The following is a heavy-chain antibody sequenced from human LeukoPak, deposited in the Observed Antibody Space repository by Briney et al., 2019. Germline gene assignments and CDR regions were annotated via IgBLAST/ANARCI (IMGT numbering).Heavy chain of an antibody. Sequence: ASVKVSCKASGYTFTSYYMHWVRQAPGQGLEWMGIINPSGGSTSYAQKFQGRVTMTRDTSTSTVYMELSSLRSEDTAVYYCARYYYGSSGYHYYFDYWGQGTLVTVSS. D-gene: IGHD3-22*01. J-gene: IGHJ4*02. CDR2: INPSGGST. CDR3: ARYYYGSSGYHYYFDY. V-gene: IGHV1-46*01. CDR1: GYTFTSYY.